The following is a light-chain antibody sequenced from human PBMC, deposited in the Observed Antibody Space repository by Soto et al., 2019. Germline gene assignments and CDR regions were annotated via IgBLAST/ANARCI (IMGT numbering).Light chain of an antibody. CDR1: QSFRGL. V-gene: IGKV3-11*01. CDR3: QQRHMWPIT. Sequence: EVVLTQSPVTLSLSPGERATLSCRASQSFRGLLAWYQQEPGQAPRLLIYDAYNRATGIAPRFSASGSGTDFTLTIPSLEPEASAVYYCQQRHMWPITSGQGTRLEI. CDR2: DAY. J-gene: IGKJ5*01.